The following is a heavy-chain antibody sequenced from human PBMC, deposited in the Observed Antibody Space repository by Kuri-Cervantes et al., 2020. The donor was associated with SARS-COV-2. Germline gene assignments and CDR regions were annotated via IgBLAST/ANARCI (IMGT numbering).Heavy chain of an antibody. V-gene: IGHV3-23*01. D-gene: IGHD4-23*01. Sequence: GESLKISCAASGFTFDDYAMHWVRQAPGKGLEWVSAISGSGGSTYYADSVKGRFTISRDDSKNTLYLQMNSLRAEDTAVYYCARGGGNSEVWVEYFDYCGQGTLVTVSS. CDR2: ISGSGGST. J-gene: IGHJ4*02. CDR3: ARGGGNSEVWVEYFDY. CDR1: GFTFDDYA.